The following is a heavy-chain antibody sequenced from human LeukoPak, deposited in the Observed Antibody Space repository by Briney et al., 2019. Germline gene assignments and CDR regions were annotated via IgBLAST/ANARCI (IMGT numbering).Heavy chain of an antibody. Sequence: GGSLRLSCAASGFTFSSYAMSWVRQAPGKGLEWVSAISGSGGSTYYADSVKGWFTISRDNSKNTLYLQMNSLRAEDTAVYYCAKGSYYDSSGYFFDYWGQGTLVTVSS. D-gene: IGHD3-22*01. CDR3: AKGSYYDSSGYFFDY. CDR2: ISGSGGST. CDR1: GFTFSSYA. J-gene: IGHJ4*02. V-gene: IGHV3-23*01.